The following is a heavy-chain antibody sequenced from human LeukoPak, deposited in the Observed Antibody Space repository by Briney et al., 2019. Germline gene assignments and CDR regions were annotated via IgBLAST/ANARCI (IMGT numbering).Heavy chain of an antibody. V-gene: IGHV3-30-3*01. CDR1: GFTFSAYA. J-gene: IGHJ5*02. CDR3: ARCSTRSGHAVRWFDP. Sequence: GRSLRLSCVNSGFTFSAYAMHWVRQAPGKGLEWVAVMSNDGTNAYYADSVKGRFTISRDNSKNTLYLQMSSLSAEDTAVYYCARCSTRSGHAVRWFDPWGKGPLVTVST. CDR2: MSNDGTNA. D-gene: IGHD2-15*01.